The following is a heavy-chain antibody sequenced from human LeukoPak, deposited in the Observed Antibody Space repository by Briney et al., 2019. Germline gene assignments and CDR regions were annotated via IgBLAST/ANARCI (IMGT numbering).Heavy chain of an antibody. V-gene: IGHV4-31*03. Sequence: PSETLSLTCTVSGGSISSGGYYWSWIRQHPGKGLEWIGYIYYSGSTYYNPSLKGRVTISVDTSKNQFSLKLSSVTAADTAVYYCARDLSTLNWFDPWGQGTLVTVSS. CDR3: ARDLSTLNWFDP. CDR2: IYYSGST. J-gene: IGHJ5*02. CDR1: GGSISSGGYY.